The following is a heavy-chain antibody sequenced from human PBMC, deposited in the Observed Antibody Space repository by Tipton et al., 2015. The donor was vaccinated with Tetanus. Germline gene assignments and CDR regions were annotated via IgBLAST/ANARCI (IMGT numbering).Heavy chain of an antibody. Sequence: VQLVQSGAEVKKPGESLKISCKASGFLFSTYWIGWVRQRPGKDLEWMGHIYPADSDIKYSPSFQGQVAISADKSITTAYLQWDSLKPSDTAIYYCARAQCVDGVCIFRYWGQGTQVTVSP. CDR1: GFLFSTYW. CDR2: IYPADSDI. J-gene: IGHJ4*02. CDR3: ARAQCVDGVCIFRY. V-gene: IGHV5-51*01. D-gene: IGHD2-8*01.